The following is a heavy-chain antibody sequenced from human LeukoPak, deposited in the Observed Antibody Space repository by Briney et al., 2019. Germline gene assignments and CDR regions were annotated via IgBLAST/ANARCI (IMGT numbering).Heavy chain of an antibody. V-gene: IGHV3-21*01. J-gene: IGHJ5*02. CDR1: GFTFSSYS. CDR3: ARDSAAGTGWFDP. Sequence: PGGSLRLSCAASGFTFSSYSMNWVRQAPGKGLEWVSSISSSSSYIYYADSVKGRFTISRDNAKNSLYLQMNSLRAEDTAVYYRARDSAAGTGWFDPWGQGTLVTVSS. D-gene: IGHD6-13*01. CDR2: ISSSSSYI.